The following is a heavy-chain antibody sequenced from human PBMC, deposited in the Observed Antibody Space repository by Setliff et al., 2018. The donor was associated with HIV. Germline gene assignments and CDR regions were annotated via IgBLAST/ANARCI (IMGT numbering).Heavy chain of an antibody. V-gene: IGHV4-59*08. Sequence: SETLSLTCTVSGGLINSHYWNWIRQAPGKGLEWIGCVYYRGGVTYNPSLSSRVTISVDTSKNQFSLSLSSVTAGDTAIYFCARTSRLHPFDYWGQGKLVPVSS. CDR2: VYYRGGV. CDR3: ARTSRLHPFDY. CDR1: GGLINSHY. J-gene: IGHJ4*02. D-gene: IGHD2-21*02.